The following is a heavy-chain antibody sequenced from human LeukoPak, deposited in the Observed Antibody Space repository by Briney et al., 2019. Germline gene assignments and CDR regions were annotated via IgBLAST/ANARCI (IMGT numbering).Heavy chain of an antibody. CDR3: ARDLSGWPNYYYYGMDV. CDR1: GYTFTSYG. V-gene: IGHV1-18*01. J-gene: IGHJ6*02. D-gene: IGHD6-19*01. Sequence: ASVKVSCKASGYTFTSYGISWVRQAPGQGLEWMGWISAHNGNTNYAQKLQGRVTMTTDTSTSTAYMELRSLRSDDTAVCYCARDLSGWPNYYYYGMDVWGQGTTVTVSS. CDR2: ISAHNGNT.